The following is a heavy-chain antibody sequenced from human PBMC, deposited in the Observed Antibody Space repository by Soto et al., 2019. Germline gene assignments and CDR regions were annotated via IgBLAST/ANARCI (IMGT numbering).Heavy chain of an antibody. CDR2: IYWDDDQ. CDR3: AHMRADKIDY. CDR1: GVSLSTGGVG. V-gene: IGHV2-5*02. J-gene: IGHJ4*02. Sequence: SGPTLVNPTQTLTLTCNVSGVSLSTGGVGVGWIRQPPGKALEWLALIYWDDDQRSSPSLKSRLTITKDTSKNQVVLTMTNMAPEDTATYYCAHMRADKIDYWGQGTLVTVSS. D-gene: IGHD3-22*01.